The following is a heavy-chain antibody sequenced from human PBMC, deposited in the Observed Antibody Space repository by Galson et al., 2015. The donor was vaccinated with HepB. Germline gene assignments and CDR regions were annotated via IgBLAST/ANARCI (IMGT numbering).Heavy chain of an antibody. D-gene: IGHD1-26*01. J-gene: IGHJ3*02. V-gene: IGHV3-30-3*01. CDR3: VRSSSGSYYGVFDI. CDR2: ISFDGSNK. Sequence: SLRLSCAASGFTFSSYAMHWVRQAPGKGLEWVVVISFDGSNKYYADSVKGRFTISRDNSKNTLYLQMNSLRAEDTAVYYCVRSSSGSYYGVFDIWGQGTMVTVSS. CDR1: GFTFSSYA.